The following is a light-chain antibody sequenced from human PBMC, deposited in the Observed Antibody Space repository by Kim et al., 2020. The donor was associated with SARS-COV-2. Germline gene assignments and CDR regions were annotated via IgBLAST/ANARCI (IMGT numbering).Light chain of an antibody. CDR1: QSIKSY. J-gene: IGKJ5*01. CDR3: QQRDNWPLT. V-gene: IGKV3-11*01. CDR2: DST. Sequence: EVVLTQSPATLSLSSGETATLSCRASQSIKSYLAWYQQRPGQSPRLLIYDSTKRATGIPARFSGSGSGTDFTLTISNLEPEDFAAYYCQQRDNWPLTFGQGTRLEIK.